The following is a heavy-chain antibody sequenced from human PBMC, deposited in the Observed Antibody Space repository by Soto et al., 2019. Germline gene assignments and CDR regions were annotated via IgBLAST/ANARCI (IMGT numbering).Heavy chain of an antibody. CDR3: ARVRRYGDSGYWFDP. V-gene: IGHV4-59*01. Sequence: QVQLQESGPGLVKPSETLSLTCTVSGGSTSSYYWSWIRQPPGKGLEWIGYIYYSGSTSYNPSLKTRVTISIDTPKNQFSLNLSSMTAADTAVYYCARVRRYGDSGYWFDPWGQGALVTVSS. J-gene: IGHJ5*02. D-gene: IGHD5-18*01. CDR2: IYYSGST. CDR1: GGSTSSYY.